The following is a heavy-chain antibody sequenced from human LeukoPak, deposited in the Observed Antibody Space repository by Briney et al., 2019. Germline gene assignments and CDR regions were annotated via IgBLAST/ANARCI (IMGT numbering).Heavy chain of an antibody. CDR1: GFTFSSYA. J-gene: IGHJ4*02. CDR3: AKVNSGSYLFYFDY. D-gene: IGHD1-26*01. V-gene: IGHV3-23*01. Sequence: PGGSLRLSCAASGFTFSSYAMSWVRQAPGKGLEWVSAISGSGGSTFYADSMKGRFTTSRDNSKNTLYLQMDNLRAEDTALYYCAKVNSGSYLFYFDYWGQGTLATVSS. CDR2: ISGSGGST.